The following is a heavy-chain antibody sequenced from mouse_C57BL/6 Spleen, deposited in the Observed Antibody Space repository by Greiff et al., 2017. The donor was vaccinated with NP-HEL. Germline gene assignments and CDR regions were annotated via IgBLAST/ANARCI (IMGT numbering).Heavy chain of an antibody. CDR1: GYSFTDYN. CDR3: ARPDGSSTYYAMDY. D-gene: IGHD1-1*01. V-gene: IGHV1-39*01. J-gene: IGHJ4*01. CDR2: INPNHGTT. Sequence: VQLQQSGPELVKPGASVKISCKASGYSFTDYNMNWVKQSNGKSLEWIGVINPNHGTTSYNQKFKGKATLTVDQSSSTAYMQLNSLTSEDSAVYYCARPDGSSTYYAMDYWGQGTSVTVSS.